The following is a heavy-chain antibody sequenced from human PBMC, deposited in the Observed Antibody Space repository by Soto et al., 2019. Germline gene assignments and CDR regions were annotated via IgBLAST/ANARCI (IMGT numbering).Heavy chain of an antibody. D-gene: IGHD5-12*01. V-gene: IGHV3-30*18. CDR3: AKDQWWLRFAFDY. CDR2: ISYDGSNK. J-gene: IGHJ4*02. CDR1: GFTFSSYG. Sequence: QVQLVESGGGVVQPGRSLRLSCAASGFTFSSYGMHWVRQAPGKGLEWVAVISYDGSNKYYADSVKGRFTISRDNSKNTLYLQMNSLRAEDTAVYYCAKDQWWLRFAFDYWGQGTLVTVSS.